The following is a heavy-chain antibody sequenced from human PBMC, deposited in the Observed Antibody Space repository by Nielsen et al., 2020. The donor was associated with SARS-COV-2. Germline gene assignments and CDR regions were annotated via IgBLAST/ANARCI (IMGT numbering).Heavy chain of an antibody. D-gene: IGHD2-2*01. CDR1: GGSFSGYY. V-gene: IGHV4-34*01. J-gene: IGHJ5*02. CDR3: ARTLYCSSTSCYGIPGFDP. Sequence: SETLSLTCAVYGGSFSGYYWSWIRQPPGKGLEWIGEINHSGSTNYNPSLKTRVTISVDKSKNQFSLELRSVTAADTAVYYCARTLYCSSTSCYGIPGFDPWGQGTLVTVSS. CDR2: INHSGST.